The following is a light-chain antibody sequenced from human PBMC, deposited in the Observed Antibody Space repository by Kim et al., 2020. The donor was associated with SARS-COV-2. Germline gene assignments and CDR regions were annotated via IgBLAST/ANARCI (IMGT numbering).Light chain of an antibody. CDR3: CSYAGSYTYV. CDR1: SSDVGGYNY. J-gene: IGLJ1*01. Sequence: QSALTQPRSVSGSPGQPVTISCTGTSSDVGGYNYVSWYQQHPGKAPKLMIYDVSKRPSGVPDRFPGSKSGNTASLTVSGLQAEDEAEYYCCSYAGSYTYVFGTGTKVTVL. V-gene: IGLV2-11*01. CDR2: DVS.